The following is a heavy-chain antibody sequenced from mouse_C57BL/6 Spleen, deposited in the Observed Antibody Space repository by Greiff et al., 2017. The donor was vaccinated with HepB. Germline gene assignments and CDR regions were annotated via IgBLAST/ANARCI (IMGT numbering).Heavy chain of an antibody. CDR2: IDPSDSYT. Sequence: QVQLQQPGAELVKPGASVKLSCKASGYTFTSYWMQWVKQRPGQGLEWIGEIDPSDSYTNYNQKFKGKATLTVDTSSSTAYMQLSSLTSEDSAVYYCARPPHYYGSSPYAMDYWGQGTSVTVSS. V-gene: IGHV1-50*01. J-gene: IGHJ4*01. CDR3: ARPPHYYGSSPYAMDY. D-gene: IGHD1-1*01. CDR1: GYTFTSYW.